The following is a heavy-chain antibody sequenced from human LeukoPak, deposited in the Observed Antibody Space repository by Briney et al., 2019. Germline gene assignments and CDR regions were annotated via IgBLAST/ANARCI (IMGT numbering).Heavy chain of an antibody. J-gene: IGHJ5*02. CDR2: INPNSGGT. CDR1: GYTFTGYY. V-gene: IGHV1-2*04. CDR3: ATSESGRSWDWFAP. D-gene: IGHD3-10*01. Sequence: ASVKVSCKASGYTFTGYYLHWVRQAPGQGLEWMGWINPNSGGTNYAQKFQGWVTMTRDTSISTAYMELSDLRSDDTAVYYCATSESGRSWDWFAPWGQGTLVTVSS.